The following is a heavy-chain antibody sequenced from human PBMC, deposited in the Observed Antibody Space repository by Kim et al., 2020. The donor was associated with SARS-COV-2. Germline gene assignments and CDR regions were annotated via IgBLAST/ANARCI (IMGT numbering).Heavy chain of an antibody. J-gene: IGHJ2*01. V-gene: IGHV4-59*08. CDR3: ARHWASAMVGLNWYSDL. CDR2: IYYSGST. Sequence: SETLSLTCTVSGGYISSYYWSWIRQPPGKGLEWIGYIYYSGSTNYNPSLKSRVTISVDTSKNQFSLKLSSVTAADTAVYYSARHWASAMVGLNWYSDLWG. D-gene: IGHD5-18*01. CDR1: GGYISSYY.